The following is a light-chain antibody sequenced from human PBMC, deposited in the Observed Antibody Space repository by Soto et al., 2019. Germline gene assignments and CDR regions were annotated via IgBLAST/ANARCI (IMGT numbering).Light chain of an antibody. V-gene: IGKV1-6*01. J-gene: IGKJ2*03. CDR3: LHDALFPYR. Sequence: AIQMTQSPSSLSASVGDTVTFTCRASQAIRNDLGWFQQRPGKPPKLLIYGISILQTGVPSRFSGSGSVTDFTLTISGLQPEDFATDYCLHDALFPYRFGQGTRREI. CDR2: GIS. CDR1: QAIRND.